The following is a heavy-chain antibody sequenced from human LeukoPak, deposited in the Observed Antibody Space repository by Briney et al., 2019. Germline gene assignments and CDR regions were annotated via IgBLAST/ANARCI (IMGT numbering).Heavy chain of an antibody. CDR3: AGDGPRGYSSSSVY. V-gene: IGHV3-11*01. J-gene: IGHJ4*02. D-gene: IGHD6-13*01. Sequence: PGGSLRLSCAASGFTFSDYYMSWIRQAPGKGLEWVSYISSSGSTKYYADSVKGRFTISRDNAKNSLYLQMNSLRAEDTAVYYCAGDGPRGYSSSSVYWGQGTLVTVSS. CDR1: GFTFSDYY. CDR2: ISSSGSTK.